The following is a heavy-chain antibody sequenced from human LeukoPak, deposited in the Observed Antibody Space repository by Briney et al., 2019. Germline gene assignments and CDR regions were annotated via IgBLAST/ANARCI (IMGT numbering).Heavy chain of an antibody. J-gene: IGHJ1*01. CDR2: ISYDGSNK. Sequence: GGSLRLSCAASGFTFSSYAMHWVRQAPGKGLEWVAVISYDGSNKYYADSVKGRFTISRDNSKNTLYLQMNSLRAEDTAVYYCARDAWGGWPAEYFQHWGQGTLVTVSS. CDR3: ARDAWGGWPAEYFQH. V-gene: IGHV3-30-3*01. D-gene: IGHD6-19*01. CDR1: GFTFSSYA.